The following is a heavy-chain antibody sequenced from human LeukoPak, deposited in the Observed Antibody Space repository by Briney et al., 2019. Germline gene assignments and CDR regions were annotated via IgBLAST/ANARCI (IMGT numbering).Heavy chain of an antibody. CDR3: ARHRDTSSWSAMEV. D-gene: IGHD2-2*01. CDR1: GYNFMNQW. J-gene: IGHJ6*02. Sequence: GESLKISCKGSGYNFMNQWIGWVRQMPGKGLEWMGIIYPGYSDTRYSPSFQGKVTISADKSISTAYLQWSSLKASDTAMYYCARHRDTSSWSAMEVWGQGTTVTVSS. CDR2: IYPGYSDT. V-gene: IGHV5-51*01.